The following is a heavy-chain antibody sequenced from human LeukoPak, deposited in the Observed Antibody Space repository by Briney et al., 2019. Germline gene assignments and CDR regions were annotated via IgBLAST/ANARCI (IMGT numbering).Heavy chain of an antibody. Sequence: PSETLSLTCTVSGGSISSYYWSWIRQPPGKGLEWIGYIYYSGSTNYNPSLKSRVTISVDTSKNQFSLKLSSVTAADTAVYYCARGPYYDILTGYYPGDYWGQGTLVTVSS. CDR2: IYYSGST. D-gene: IGHD3-9*01. CDR1: GGSISSYY. CDR3: ARGPYYDILTGYYPGDY. J-gene: IGHJ4*02. V-gene: IGHV4-59*01.